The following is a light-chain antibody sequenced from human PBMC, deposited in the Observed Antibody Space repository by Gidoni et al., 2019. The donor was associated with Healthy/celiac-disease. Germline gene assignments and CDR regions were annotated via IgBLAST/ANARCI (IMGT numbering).Light chain of an antibody. Sequence: DIQMTQSPSTLSASVGDRVTITFRASQSISSWLAWYQQKPGKAPKLLIYKASSLESGVPSRFSGSGSGTEFTLTISSLQPDDFATYYCQQYNSYTFGQXTKLEIK. CDR1: QSISSW. J-gene: IGKJ2*01. V-gene: IGKV1-5*03. CDR3: QQYNSYT. CDR2: KAS.